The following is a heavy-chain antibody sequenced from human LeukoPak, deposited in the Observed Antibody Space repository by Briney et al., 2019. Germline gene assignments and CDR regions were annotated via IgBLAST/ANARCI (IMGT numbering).Heavy chain of an antibody. CDR3: ARAAARSRYNWFDP. J-gene: IGHJ5*02. CDR2: INPNSGGT. CDR1: GYTFTGYY. D-gene: IGHD6-25*01. Sequence: ASVKVSCKASGYTFTGYYMHWVRQAPGQGLEWMGWINPNSGGTNYAQKLQGRVTMTRDTSISTAYMELSRLRSDDTAVYYCARAAARSRYNWFDPWGQGTLVTVSS. V-gene: IGHV1-2*02.